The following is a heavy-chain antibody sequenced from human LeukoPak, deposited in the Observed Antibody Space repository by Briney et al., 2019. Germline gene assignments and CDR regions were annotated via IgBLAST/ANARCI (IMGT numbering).Heavy chain of an antibody. J-gene: IGHJ3*02. CDR1: GFTFSNAW. Sequence: PGGSLRLSCAASGFTFSNAWMSWVRQAPGKGLEWVGRILGKTDGGTTDYAAPVKGRFIISRDDSTNTLYLQMNSLRAEDTAVYYCARDLLDDYSNDAFDIWGQGTMVTVSS. CDR2: ILGKTDGGTT. CDR3: ARDLLDDYSNDAFDI. V-gene: IGHV3-15*01. D-gene: IGHD4-11*01.